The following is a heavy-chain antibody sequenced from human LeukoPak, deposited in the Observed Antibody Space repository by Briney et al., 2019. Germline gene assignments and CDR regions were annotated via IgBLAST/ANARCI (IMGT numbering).Heavy chain of an antibody. D-gene: IGHD4-23*01. CDR2: INPSGGST. CDR1: GYTFTSYY. V-gene: IGHV1-46*01. Sequence: ASVKVSYKASGYTFTSYYMHWVRQAPGQGLEWMGIINPSGGSTSYAQKFQDRVTMTRDTSTSTVYMELSSLRSEDTAVYYCARPVGGKNWFDPWGQGTLVTVSS. CDR3: ARPVGGKNWFDP. J-gene: IGHJ5*02.